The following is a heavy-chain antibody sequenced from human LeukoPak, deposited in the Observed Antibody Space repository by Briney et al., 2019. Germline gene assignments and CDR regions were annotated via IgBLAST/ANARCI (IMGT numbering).Heavy chain of an antibody. CDR1: GFTVSSTY. CDR3: ASRHCSGGDCYFAGADPFDH. CDR2: IYKDGKI. D-gene: IGHD2-21*01. Sequence: GGSLRLSCAASGFTVSSTYMSWVRQATGKGLEWVSVIYKDGKIYYIDSVKGRFTISRDTSKNTLYLQMNSLRVEDTAVYYCASRHCSGGDCYFAGADPFDHWGQGTLVTVSS. V-gene: IGHV3-53*01. J-gene: IGHJ4*02.